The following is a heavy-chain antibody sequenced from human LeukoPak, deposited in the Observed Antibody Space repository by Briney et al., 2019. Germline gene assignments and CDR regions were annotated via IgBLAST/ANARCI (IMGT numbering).Heavy chain of an antibody. D-gene: IGHD2-2*01. J-gene: IGHJ6*04. CDR1: GYTFTSYY. Sequence: ASVKVSCKASGYTFTSYYMHWVRQAPGQGLEWMGIINPSGGSTSYAQKFQGGVTMTRDTSTSTVYMELSSLRSEDTAVYYCARDLRIVVVPAATTSLYYYYYGMDVWGKGTTVTVSS. CDR2: INPSGGST. CDR3: ARDLRIVVVPAATTSLYYYYYGMDV. V-gene: IGHV1-46*01.